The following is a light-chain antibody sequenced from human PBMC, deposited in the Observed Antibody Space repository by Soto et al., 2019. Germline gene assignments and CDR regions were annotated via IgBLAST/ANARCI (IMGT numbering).Light chain of an antibody. CDR1: QSVSSY. CDR3: QQSDSMSWT. Sequence: DIQMTQSPSSLSASVGDRVTITCRASQSVSSYLNWYQQKPGRAPKLLIYSASSLQSGVPSRFSGSGSGTDFTLTISSLQPEDFETYYCQQSDSMSWTFGQGTKVDIK. V-gene: IGKV1-39*01. J-gene: IGKJ1*01. CDR2: SAS.